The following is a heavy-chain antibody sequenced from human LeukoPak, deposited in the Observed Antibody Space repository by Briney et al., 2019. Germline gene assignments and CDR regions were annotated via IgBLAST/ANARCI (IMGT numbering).Heavy chain of an antibody. CDR3: VKRESGLGPPDTNGYF. D-gene: IGHD3-22*01. CDR2: ISSSGSTI. CDR1: GFTFSSYE. J-gene: IGHJ1*01. V-gene: IGHV3-48*03. Sequence: PGGSLRLSCAASGFTFSSYEMNWVRQAPGKGLEWVSYISSSGSTIYYADSVKGRFTISRDNAKNSLYLQMNSLRDEDTAVYYCVKRESGLGPPDTNGYFWGQGTLVTVSS.